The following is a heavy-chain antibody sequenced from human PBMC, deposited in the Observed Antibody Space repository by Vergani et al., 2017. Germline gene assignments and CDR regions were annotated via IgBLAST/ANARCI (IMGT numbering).Heavy chain of an antibody. CDR1: GGSFSTGGQS. D-gene: IGHD6-19*01. CDR2: MYHSGST. J-gene: IGHJ5*02. CDR3: ASDTHSGQRADR. V-gene: IGHV4-61*10. Sequence: QVQLQESGPGLVKPSQTLSLTCTVSGGSFSTGGQSWTWLRQSAGKGLEWIGYMYHSGSTNYNPSLETRVTISGDTSKNQFSLKLNSVTAADTAVYYCASDTHSGQRADRWGQGTLVTVSS.